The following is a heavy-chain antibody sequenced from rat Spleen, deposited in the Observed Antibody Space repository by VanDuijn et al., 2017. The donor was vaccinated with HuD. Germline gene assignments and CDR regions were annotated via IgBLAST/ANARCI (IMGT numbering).Heavy chain of an antibody. J-gene: IGHJ3*01. CDR2: ISPSGGST. D-gene: IGHD1-9*01. V-gene: IGHV5-27*01. Sequence: EVELVESGGGLVQPGRSLKLSCAASGFTFSNHDMAWVRQAPTKGLEWVASISPSGGSTYYRDSVKGRLTVSRDDAKSTLYLEMDSLRSEDTATYYCTRGVYYGYNAFVYWGQGTLVTVSS. CDR1: GFTFSNHD. CDR3: TRGVYYGYNAFVY.